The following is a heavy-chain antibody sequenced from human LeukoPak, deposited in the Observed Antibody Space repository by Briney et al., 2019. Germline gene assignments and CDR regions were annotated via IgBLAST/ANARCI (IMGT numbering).Heavy chain of an antibody. CDR1: GYTFTSYD. Sequence: ASVKVSCKASGYTFTSYDINCVRQATGQGLEWMGWMNPNSGHTVYAQKFQGRLTITRNTSISTAYMELSSLRSEDTAVYYCARASYCSSTSCYGNYYYYYYMDVWGKGTTVTVSS. J-gene: IGHJ6*03. V-gene: IGHV1-8*03. D-gene: IGHD2-2*01. CDR2: MNPNSGHT. CDR3: ARASYCSSTSCYGNYYYYYYMDV.